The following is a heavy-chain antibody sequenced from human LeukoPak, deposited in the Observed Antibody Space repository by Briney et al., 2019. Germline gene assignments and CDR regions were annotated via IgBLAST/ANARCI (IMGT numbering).Heavy chain of an antibody. CDR2: ITSSGATV. D-gene: IGHD6-6*01. J-gene: IGHJ3*02. V-gene: IGHV3-11*04. CDR1: GFTFSDYY. Sequence: GGALRLSCTTSGFTFSDYYMAWIRQAPGKGLEWISFITSSGATVHFADSVGGRFTISRDNAKNSLYLQMNSLRAEDTAVYYCARASIAPAFDIWGQGTMVTVSS. CDR3: ARASIAPAFDI.